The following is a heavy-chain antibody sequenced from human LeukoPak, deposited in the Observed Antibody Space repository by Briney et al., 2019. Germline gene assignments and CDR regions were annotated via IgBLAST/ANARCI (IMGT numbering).Heavy chain of an antibody. D-gene: IGHD3-22*01. J-gene: IGHJ3*02. CDR3: ARGGMIVVVKDAFDI. CDR1: GFTFSDYY. CDR2: ISSSGSTT. V-gene: IGHV3-11*01. Sequence: GGSLRLSCAASGFTFSDYYMSWLRQAPGKGLEWVSYISSSGSTTYYADSVKGRFTISRDNAKNSLYLQMNSLRAEHTAVYYCARGGMIVVVKDAFDIWGQGTMVTVSS.